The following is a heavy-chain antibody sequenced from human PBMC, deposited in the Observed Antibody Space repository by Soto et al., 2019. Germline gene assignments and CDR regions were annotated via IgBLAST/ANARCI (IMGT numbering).Heavy chain of an antibody. Sequence: PSETLSLTCAVYGGSFSGYYWSWIRQPPGKGLEWIGEINHSGSTNYNPSLKSRVTISVDTSKNQFSLRLSSVTAADTAVYYCARGGTLLWFGELALDYYYGMDVWGQGTTVTVSS. V-gene: IGHV4-34*01. CDR3: ARGGTLLWFGELALDYYYGMDV. D-gene: IGHD3-10*01. CDR2: INHSGST. J-gene: IGHJ6*02. CDR1: GGSFSGYY.